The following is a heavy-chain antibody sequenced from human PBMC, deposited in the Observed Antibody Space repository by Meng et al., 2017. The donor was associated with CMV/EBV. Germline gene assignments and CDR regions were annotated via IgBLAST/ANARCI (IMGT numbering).Heavy chain of an antibody. CDR2: ISAYNGNT. CDR3: ARLPHSSSGYYYYGMDV. Sequence: SVKVSCKASGYTFTSYGISWVRQAPGQGLEWMGWISAYNGNTNYAQKLQGRVTMTTDTSTSTAYMELRSLRSDDTAVYYCARLPHSSSGYYYYGMDVWGQGTTVTVSS. D-gene: IGHD6-13*01. J-gene: IGHJ6*02. CDR1: GYTFTSYG. V-gene: IGHV1-18*01.